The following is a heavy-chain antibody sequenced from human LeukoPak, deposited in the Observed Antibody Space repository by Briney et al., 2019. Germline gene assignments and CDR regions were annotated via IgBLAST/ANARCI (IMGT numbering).Heavy chain of an antibody. D-gene: IGHD2-15*01. CDR2: ISAYNGNT. CDR3: ASYGGRYCSGGSCYSEYYYYYMDV. J-gene: IGHJ6*03. CDR1: GYTFTSNG. V-gene: IGHV1-18*01. Sequence: ASVKVSCKATGYTFTSNGISWMRQAHAQGLEWVGFISAYNGNTNFGQKLQVRVTTTTDTSTSTAYMELRSLRSDDTAVYYCASYGGRYCSGGSCYSEYYYYYMDVWGKGTTVTVSS.